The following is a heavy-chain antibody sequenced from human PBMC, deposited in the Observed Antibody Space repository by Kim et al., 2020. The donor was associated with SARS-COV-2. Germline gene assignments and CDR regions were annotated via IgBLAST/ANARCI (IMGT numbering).Heavy chain of an antibody. J-gene: IGHJ4*02. D-gene: IGHD3-22*01. V-gene: IGHV3-23*01. CDR3: AKALYYYDSSGYLYYFDY. CDR1: GFTFSSYA. CDR2: ISGSGGST. Sequence: GGSLRLSCAASGFTFSSYAMSWVRQAPGKGLEWVSAISGSGGSTYYADSVKGRFTISRDNSKNTLYLQMNSLRAEDTAVYYCAKALYYYDSSGYLYYFDYWGQGTLVTVSS.